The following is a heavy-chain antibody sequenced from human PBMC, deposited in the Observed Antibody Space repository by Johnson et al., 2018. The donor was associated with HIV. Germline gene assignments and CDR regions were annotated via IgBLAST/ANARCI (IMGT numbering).Heavy chain of an antibody. J-gene: IGHJ3*02. CDR1: GFTVSSNY. V-gene: IGHV3-30*18. Sequence: QVQLVESGGGVVQPGGSLRLSCAASGFTVSSNYINWVRQAPGKGLEWVAVISYDGSNKYYADSVKGRFTVSRDHSKNTLNLQMNSLRAEDTAVYYCAKDWYNWNDGGGYDAFDIWGQGTMVTVSS. CDR3: AKDWYNWNDGGGYDAFDI. D-gene: IGHD1-1*01. CDR2: ISYDGSNK.